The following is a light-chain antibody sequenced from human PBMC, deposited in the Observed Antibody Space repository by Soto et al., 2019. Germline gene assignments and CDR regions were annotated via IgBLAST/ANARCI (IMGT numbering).Light chain of an antibody. Sequence: EIVLTQSPVTLSLSPGERATLSCRASQSVSSYLAWYQQKPGQAPRLLIYDAFNRATGIPARFSGSGSGTNFTLTTSTLEPEVFAVYYCQQRSSWPLTSGGGTKVEIK. CDR2: DAF. CDR1: QSVSSY. CDR3: QQRSSWPLT. J-gene: IGKJ4*01. V-gene: IGKV3-11*01.